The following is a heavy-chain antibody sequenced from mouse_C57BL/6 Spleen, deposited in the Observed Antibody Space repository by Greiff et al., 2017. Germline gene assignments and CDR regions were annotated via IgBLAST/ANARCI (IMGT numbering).Heavy chain of an antibody. CDR1: GYTFTSYW. D-gene: IGHD2-4*01. J-gene: IGHJ4*01. CDR2: IYPSDSET. CDR3: ARWRLRGYAMDY. Sequence: QVQLQQPGAELVRPGSSVKLSCKASGYTFTSYWMDWVKQRPGQGLEWIGNIYPSDSETHYNQKFKYKATLTVDKSSSTAYMQLSSLTSEDSAVYYCARWRLRGYAMDYWGQGTSVAVSS. V-gene: IGHV1-61*01.